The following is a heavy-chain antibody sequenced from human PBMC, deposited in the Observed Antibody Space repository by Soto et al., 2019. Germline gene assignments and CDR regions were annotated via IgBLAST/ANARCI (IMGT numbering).Heavy chain of an antibody. CDR1: GGPFSSYA. Sequence: SVKVSCKASGGPFSSYAIRWVRQAPGQGLEWMGGIIPIFGTANYAQKFQGRVTITADESTSTAYMELSSLRSEDTAVYYCARCIAARQTKAFDIWGQGTMVTVSS. D-gene: IGHD6-6*01. V-gene: IGHV1-69*01. CDR2: IIPIFGTA. CDR3: ARCIAARQTKAFDI. J-gene: IGHJ3*02.